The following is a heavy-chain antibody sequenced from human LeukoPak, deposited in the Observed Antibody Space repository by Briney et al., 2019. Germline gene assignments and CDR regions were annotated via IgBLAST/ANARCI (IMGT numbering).Heavy chain of an antibody. Sequence: PSETLSLTCNVSGGAVNSYYWSWIRKTPGEGLKWIGYISHNGNIDYAPSLKSRVTMSIDTTKNQFSLKLTSVTAADTALYFCARGFCSDEICQVFTHWGQGILVTVSS. D-gene: IGHD3-3*01. CDR1: GGAVNSYY. V-gene: IGHV4-59*02. CDR2: ISHNGNI. J-gene: IGHJ4*02. CDR3: ARGFCSDEICQVFTH.